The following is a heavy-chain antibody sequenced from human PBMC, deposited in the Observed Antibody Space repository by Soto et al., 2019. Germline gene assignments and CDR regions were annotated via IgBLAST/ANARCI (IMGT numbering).Heavy chain of an antibody. J-gene: IGHJ4*02. D-gene: IGHD3-10*01. Sequence: QVQLQESGPGLVKPSQTLSLTCTVSGGSISSGDYYWSWIRQPPGKGLEWIGYIYYSGSTYYNPSLKIRVTISIDTSKNQFSLKLGCVTAADTAVYYCARAQGSGFLVSWGQGTLVTVSS. CDR3: ARAQGSGFLVS. CDR2: IYYSGST. CDR1: GGSISSGDYY. V-gene: IGHV4-30-4*01.